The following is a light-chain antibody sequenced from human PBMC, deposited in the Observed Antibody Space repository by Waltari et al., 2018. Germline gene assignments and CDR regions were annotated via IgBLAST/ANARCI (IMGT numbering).Light chain of an antibody. J-gene: IGKJ1*01. CDR1: QSVGSN. V-gene: IGKV3-15*01. Sequence: EIVMTQSPATLSVSLGERDTLSCRASQSVGSNYLAWYQQTPGQAPRLLISSASTRATGVPARFSGSGSGTEFTLTISSLQSEDFAIYYCQQYNNWPWTFGQGTKVEI. CDR3: QQYNNWPWT. CDR2: SAS.